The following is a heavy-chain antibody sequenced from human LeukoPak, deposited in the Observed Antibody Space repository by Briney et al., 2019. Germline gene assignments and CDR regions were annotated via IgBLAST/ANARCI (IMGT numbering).Heavy chain of an antibody. CDR3: ARSYNWNYYGAFDI. V-gene: IGHV1-69*13. D-gene: IGHD1-7*01. CDR2: IIPIFGTA. Sequence: GASVKVSCKASGGTFSSYAISWVRQAPGQGLEWMGGIIPIFGTANYAQKFQGRVTITADESTSTAYMELSSLRSEDTAVYYCARSYNWNYYGAFDIWGQGTMVTVSS. CDR1: GGTFSSYA. J-gene: IGHJ3*02.